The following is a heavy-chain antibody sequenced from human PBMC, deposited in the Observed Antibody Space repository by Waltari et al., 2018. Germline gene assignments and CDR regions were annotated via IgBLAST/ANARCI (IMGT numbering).Heavy chain of an antibody. D-gene: IGHD3-3*01. CDR1: GFTFSNYG. CDR3: ARDPSIKPYYDFWNGYFDS. V-gene: IGHV3-33*01. Sequence: QVQLVESGGAVVQPGRSLRLSCAASGFTFSNYGMHWLRQAPGKGLEWVAVIWFDGSNKFYGDSWKGRFTISRDNSRNTLYLQMNSLRGEDTAVYYCARDPSIKPYYDFWNGYFDSWGQGTLVTVSS. CDR2: IWFDGSNK. J-gene: IGHJ4*02.